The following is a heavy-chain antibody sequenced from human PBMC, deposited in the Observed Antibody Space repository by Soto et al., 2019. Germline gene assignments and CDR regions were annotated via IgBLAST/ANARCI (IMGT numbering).Heavy chain of an antibody. J-gene: IGHJ3*02. CDR3: ARDRHIVVVVAANDAFDI. CDR2: ISSSSSTI. D-gene: IGHD2-15*01. CDR1: GFTFSSYS. Sequence: GGSLRLSCAASGFTFSSYSMNWVRQAPGKGLEWVSYISSSSSTIYYADSVKGRFTISRDNAKNSLYLQMNSLRAEDTAVYYCARDRHIVVVVAANDAFDIWGQGTMVTVSS. V-gene: IGHV3-48*01.